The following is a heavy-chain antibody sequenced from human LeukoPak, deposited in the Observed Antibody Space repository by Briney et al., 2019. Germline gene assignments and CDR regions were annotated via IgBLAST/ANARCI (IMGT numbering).Heavy chain of an antibody. D-gene: IGHD2-21*01. CDR2: IRSKPYGGTA. CDR1: GLLFGDYA. V-gene: IGHV3-49*04. Sequence: GSLRLSCTASGLLFGDYAMTWVRQAPGKGLEWVGFIRSKPYGGTAEYAASVKGRFTISRDDSRTIAYLDMNGLKTEDTAVYHCTVQVIPSDKWFDPWGRGTPVTVSS. J-gene: IGHJ5*02. CDR3: TVQVIPSDKWFDP.